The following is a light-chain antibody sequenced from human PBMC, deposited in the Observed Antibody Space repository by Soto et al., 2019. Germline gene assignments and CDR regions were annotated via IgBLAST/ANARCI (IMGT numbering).Light chain of an antibody. J-gene: IGLJ3*02. Sequence: QSVLTQSPSASASLGASAKLTCTLSSGHSSYAIAWHQQQPEKGPRYLMKLNSDGSHSKGDGIPDRFSGSSSGAERYLTISSLQSEDEADYYCQTWGTGIRVSGGGTKLTVL. CDR1: SGHSSYA. V-gene: IGLV4-69*01. CDR3: QTWGTGIRV. CDR2: LNSDGSH.